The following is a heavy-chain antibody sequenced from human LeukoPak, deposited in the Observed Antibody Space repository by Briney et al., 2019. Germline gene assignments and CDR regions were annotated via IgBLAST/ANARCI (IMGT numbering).Heavy chain of an antibody. CDR1: GYTFTSYD. Sequence: ASVKVSCKASGYTFTSYDINWVRQATGQGLEWMGWMNPNSGNTGYAQKFQGRVTITRNTSISTDYMELSSLRSEDTAVYYCARFLGSGSHNYYYYYYMDVWGKGTTVTVSS. CDR2: MNPNSGNT. V-gene: IGHV1-8*03. CDR3: ARFLGSGSHNYYYYYYMDV. D-gene: IGHD3-10*01. J-gene: IGHJ6*03.